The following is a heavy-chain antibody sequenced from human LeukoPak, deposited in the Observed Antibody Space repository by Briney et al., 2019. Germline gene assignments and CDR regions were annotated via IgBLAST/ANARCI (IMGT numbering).Heavy chain of an antibody. CDR2: IYYSGST. V-gene: IGHV4-31*03. CDR3: AREPRITMVRGVIIGYFDY. Sequence: PSQTLSLTCTVSGGSISSGGYYWRWIRQHPGKGLEWIGYIYYSGSTYYNPSLKSRVTISVDTSKNQFSLKLSSVTAADTAVYYCAREPRITMVRGVIIGYFDYWGQGTLVTVSS. D-gene: IGHD3-10*01. CDR1: GGSISSGGYY. J-gene: IGHJ4*02.